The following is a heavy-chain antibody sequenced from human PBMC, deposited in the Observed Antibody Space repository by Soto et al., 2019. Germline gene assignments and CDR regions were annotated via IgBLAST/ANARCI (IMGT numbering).Heavy chain of an antibody. V-gene: IGHV3-48*02. CDR3: ARDPLPGTSHFDY. CDR2: IGSSSGSI. Sequence: EVQLVESGGGLVQPGGSLRLSCAASGFTFSSYSMNWVRQAPGKGLEWISYIGSSSGSIYYADSVKGRFTISRDNAKNSVYLQMNSRREEDTAVYYCARDPLPGTSHFDYWGQGTLVTVSS. J-gene: IGHJ4*02. D-gene: IGHD1-7*01. CDR1: GFTFSSYS.